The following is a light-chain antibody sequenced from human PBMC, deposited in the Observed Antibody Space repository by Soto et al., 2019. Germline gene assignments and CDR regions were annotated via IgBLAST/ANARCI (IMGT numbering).Light chain of an antibody. CDR1: SSDVGGHNL. CDR3: CSYAGSSLRV. J-gene: IGLJ3*02. V-gene: IGLV2-11*01. CDR2: DVS. Sequence: QSALTQPRSVSGSPGQSVTISCTGTSSDVGGHNLVSWYQQHPGKAPKLVIYDVSNWPSGVPDRFFGSKSGNTASLTISGLQAEDEADYYCCSYAGSSLRVFGGGTKLTVL.